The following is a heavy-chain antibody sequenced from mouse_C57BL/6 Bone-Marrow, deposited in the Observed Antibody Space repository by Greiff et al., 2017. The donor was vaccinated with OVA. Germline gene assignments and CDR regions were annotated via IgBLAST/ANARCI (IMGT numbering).Heavy chain of an antibody. V-gene: IGHV1-76*01. Sequence: QVQLKQSGAELVRPGASVKLSCKASGYTFTDYYINWVKQRPGQGLEWIARIYPGSGNTYYNEKFKGKATLTAEKSSSTAYMQLSSLTSEDSAVYFCARWGQYYFDYWGQGTTLTVSS. J-gene: IGHJ2*01. CDR1: GYTFTDYY. CDR2: IYPGSGNT. CDR3: ARWGQYYFDY.